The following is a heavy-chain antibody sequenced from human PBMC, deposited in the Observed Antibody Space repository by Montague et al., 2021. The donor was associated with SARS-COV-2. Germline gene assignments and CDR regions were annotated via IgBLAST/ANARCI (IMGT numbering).Heavy chain of an antibody. CDR1: GLSNSGDD. D-gene: IGHD3-9*01. J-gene: IGHJ4*02. CDR3: VRHPHYDGLNGPPDF. V-gene: IGHV4-59*08. CDR2: FCYNKGT. Sequence: SETLSLTCTSPGLSNSGDDWRWIRLPSGKQLESFGVFCYNKGTNFNPSLKSRVAISVDTSKNQFSLRPTSVTAADTAFYYCVRHPHYDGLNGPPDFWDQGTLVTVS.